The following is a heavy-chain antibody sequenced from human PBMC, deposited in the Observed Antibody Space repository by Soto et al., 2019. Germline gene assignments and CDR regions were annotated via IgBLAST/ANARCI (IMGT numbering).Heavy chain of an antibody. CDR3: ARDWDCSGGSCWAWSNWFDP. CDR1: GGTFSSYA. D-gene: IGHD2-15*01. Sequence: ASVKVSCKASGGTFSSYAISWVRQAPGQGLEWMGGIIPIFDTANYAQKFQGRVTITADKSTSTAYMELSSLRSEDTAVYYCARDWDCSGGSCWAWSNWFDPWGQG. V-gene: IGHV1-69*06. J-gene: IGHJ5*02. CDR2: IIPIFDTA.